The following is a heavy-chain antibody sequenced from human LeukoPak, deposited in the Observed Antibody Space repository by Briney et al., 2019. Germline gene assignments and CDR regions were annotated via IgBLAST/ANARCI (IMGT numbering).Heavy chain of an antibody. D-gene: IGHD3-3*01. J-gene: IGHJ6*03. V-gene: IGHV3-21*01. Sequence: GGSLRLSCAASGFTFSSYSMNWVRQAPGKGLEWVSSISSSSSYIYYADSVKGRFTISRDNAKNSLYLQMNSLRAEDTAVYYCARHAHYDFWSGYFNYYYYMDVWGKGTTVTVSS. CDR3: ARHAHYDFWSGYFNYYYYMDV. CDR1: GFTFSSYS. CDR2: ISSSSSYI.